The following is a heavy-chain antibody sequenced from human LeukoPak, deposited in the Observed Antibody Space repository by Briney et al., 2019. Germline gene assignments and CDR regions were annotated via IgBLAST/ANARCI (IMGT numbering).Heavy chain of an antibody. V-gene: IGHV4-30-4*01. CDR3: ARPYYYDSRIDP. D-gene: IGHD3-22*01. Sequence: PSETLSLTCAVYGGSFSGYYWSWIRQPPGKGLEWIGYMYYSGSTYYNPSLKSRITISLDMSKNQFSLKLSSVTAADTAVYYCARPYYYDSRIDPWGQGTLVTVSS. J-gene: IGHJ5*02. CDR2: MYYSGST. CDR1: GGSFSGYY.